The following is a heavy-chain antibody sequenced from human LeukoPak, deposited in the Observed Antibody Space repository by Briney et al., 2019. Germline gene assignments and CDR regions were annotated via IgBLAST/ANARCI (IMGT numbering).Heavy chain of an antibody. CDR2: IYYSGST. J-gene: IGHJ6*02. Sequence: PSETLSLTCTVSGGSISSYYWSWIRQPPGKGLEWIGYIYYSGSTNYNPSLKSRVTISVDTSKNQFSLKLSSVTAADTAVYYCARELIPTLTGYYYYGMDVWGQGTTVTVSS. CDR1: GGSISSYY. CDR3: ARELIPTLTGYYYYGMDV. D-gene: IGHD4-11*01. V-gene: IGHV4-59*12.